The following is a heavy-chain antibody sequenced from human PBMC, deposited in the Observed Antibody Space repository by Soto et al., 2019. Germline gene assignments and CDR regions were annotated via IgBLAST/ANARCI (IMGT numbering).Heavy chain of an antibody. Sequence: ASVKVSCKASGYTFIRYGVNWVRQPPAQGLEWMGWISVYTGNTNYAQKLQGRVTMTTDTSTSTAYMDLRSPTSDDTAVYYCARTELAAIPTPFDYWGQGTVVTVSS. J-gene: IGHJ4*02. D-gene: IGHD2-21*02. CDR3: ARTELAAIPTPFDY. CDR2: ISVYTGNT. CDR1: GYTFIRYG. V-gene: IGHV1-18*04.